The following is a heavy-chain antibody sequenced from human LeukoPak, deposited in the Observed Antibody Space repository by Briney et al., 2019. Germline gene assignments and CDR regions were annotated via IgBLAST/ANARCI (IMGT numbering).Heavy chain of an antibody. CDR1: GGSINSRSYY. V-gene: IGHV4-39*01. D-gene: IGHD4-17*01. CDR2: VYYGGTT. Sequence: SETLSLTCTVSGGSINSRSYYWGWIRQPPGKGLEWIGSVYYGGTTYYNPSLKSRVTISEDTSKNQFSLKLSSVTAADTAVYYCARRATTVTTGYYYYYMDVWGKGATVTVSS. CDR3: ARRATTVTTGYYYYYMDV. J-gene: IGHJ6*03.